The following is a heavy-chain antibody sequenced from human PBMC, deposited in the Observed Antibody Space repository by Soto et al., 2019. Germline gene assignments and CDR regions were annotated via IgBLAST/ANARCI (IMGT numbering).Heavy chain of an antibody. CDR2: IIPIFGTA. CDR3: ARDRGIAARDSWWDY. D-gene: IGHD6-6*01. CDR1: GGTFSSYA. V-gene: IGHV1-69*13. J-gene: IGHJ4*02. Sequence: ASVKVSCKASGGTFSSYAISWVRQAPGQGLEWMGGIIPIFGTANYAQKFQGRVTITADESTSTAYMELSSLRSEDTAVYYCARDRGIAARDSWWDYWGQGTLVTVSS.